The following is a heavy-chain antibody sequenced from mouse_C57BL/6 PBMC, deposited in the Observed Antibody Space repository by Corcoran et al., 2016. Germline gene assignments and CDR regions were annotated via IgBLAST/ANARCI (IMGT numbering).Heavy chain of an antibody. V-gene: IGHV1-81*01. J-gene: IGHJ2*01. CDR1: GYTFTSYG. CDR3: ARGDYGNYLGYFDY. D-gene: IGHD2-1*01. Sequence: QVQLQQSGAELARPGASVKLSCKASGYTFTSYGISWVKQRTGRGLEWIGEIYPRSGNTYYNEKFKGKATLTADKSSSTAYMELRSLTSEDSAVYFCARGDYGNYLGYFDYWGQGTTLTVSS. CDR2: IYPRSGNT.